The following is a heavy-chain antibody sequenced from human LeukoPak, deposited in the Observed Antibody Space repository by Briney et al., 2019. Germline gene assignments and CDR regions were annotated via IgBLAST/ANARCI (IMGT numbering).Heavy chain of an antibody. CDR2: IGPSNTNI. D-gene: IGHD3-16*01. J-gene: IGHJ4*02. CDR1: GFTFSSYS. Sequence: GGSLRLSCAASGFTFSSYSMKWVRQAPGKGLEWVSYIGPSNTNIHNADSVKGRFTISRDNAKNSLFLQMNSLRDEDTAVYYCARDHLWGFDYWGQGILVTVSS. CDR3: ARDHLWGFDY. V-gene: IGHV3-48*02.